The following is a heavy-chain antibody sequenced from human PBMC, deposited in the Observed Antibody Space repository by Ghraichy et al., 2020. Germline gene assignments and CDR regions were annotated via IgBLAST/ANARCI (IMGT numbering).Heavy chain of an antibody. D-gene: IGHD3-10*01. V-gene: IGHV2-70*01. Sequence: SGPTLVKPTQTLTLTCTFSGFSLSTSGMCVSWIRQPPGKALEWLALIDWDDDKYYSTSLKTRLTISKDTSKNQVVLTMTNMDPVDTATYYCARSYCITMVRGVMVAGTRFDPWGQGTLVTVSS. CDR3: ARSYCITMVRGVMVAGTRFDP. J-gene: IGHJ5*02. CDR1: GFSLSTSGMC. CDR2: IDWDDDK.